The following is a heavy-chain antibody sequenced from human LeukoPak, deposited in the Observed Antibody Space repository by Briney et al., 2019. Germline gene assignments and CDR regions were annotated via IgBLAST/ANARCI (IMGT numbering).Heavy chain of an antibody. Sequence: SVKVSCKASGGTFSSYAISWVRQAPGQGLEWMGGIIPIFGTANYAQKFQGRVTITADESTSTAYMELSSLRSEDTAVYYCARECSSTSCYNLGDFDYWGQGTLVTVSS. CDR3: ARECSSTSCYNLGDFDY. CDR2: IIPIFGTA. V-gene: IGHV1-69*13. CDR1: GGTFSSYA. J-gene: IGHJ4*02. D-gene: IGHD2-2*02.